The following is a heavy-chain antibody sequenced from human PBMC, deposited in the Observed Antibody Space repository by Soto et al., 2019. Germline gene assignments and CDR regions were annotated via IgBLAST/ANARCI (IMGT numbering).Heavy chain of an antibody. CDR2: TGPYNDNT. D-gene: IGHD3-3*01. CDR1: GYTFSDYG. Sequence: QVQLVQSGGEVKKPGASVKVSCKASGYTFSDYGISWVRQAPGQGLEWMGWTGPYNDNTNYAQKFQGRVTMTRDTSTTTAYMELRGLRSDDTAVYYCALDFWSGYYIRYFDYWGQGTLVIVSS. J-gene: IGHJ4*02. V-gene: IGHV1-18*01. CDR3: ALDFWSGYYIRYFDY.